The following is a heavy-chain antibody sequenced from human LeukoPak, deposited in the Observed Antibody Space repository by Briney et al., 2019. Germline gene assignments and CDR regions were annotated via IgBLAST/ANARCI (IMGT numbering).Heavy chain of an antibody. Sequence: ASVKVSCKASGYTFTSYYMHWVRQAPGQGLEWMGIINPSGGSTSYAQKFQGRVTMTRDTSTSTVYMELSSLRSEDTAVYYCARVPPPQSGIPAMDVWGQGTTVTVSS. CDR3: ARVPPPQSGIPAMDV. V-gene: IGHV1-46*01. CDR2: INPSGGST. CDR1: GYTFTSYY. J-gene: IGHJ6*02. D-gene: IGHD1-26*01.